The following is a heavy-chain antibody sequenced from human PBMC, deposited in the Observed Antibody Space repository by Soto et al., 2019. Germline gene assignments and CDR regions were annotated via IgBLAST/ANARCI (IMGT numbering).Heavy chain of an antibody. D-gene: IGHD3-9*01. Sequence: EVQVVESGGDLVQPGGSLRLSCAASGFSFSNYWMHWVRQAPGKGLVWVSRVNNDGRDTIYADSVMGRFTVSRDNAKNTLFMQMNSLRIDDTAMYDCARGSIDHAFDIWGQGTMVTVSS. CDR1: GFSFSNYW. V-gene: IGHV3-74*01. CDR2: VNNDGRDT. CDR3: ARGSIDHAFDI. J-gene: IGHJ3*02.